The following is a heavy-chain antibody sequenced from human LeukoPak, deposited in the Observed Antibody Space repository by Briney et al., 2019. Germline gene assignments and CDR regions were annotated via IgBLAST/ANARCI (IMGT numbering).Heavy chain of an antibody. CDR1: GYSFPTHW. D-gene: IGHD4-11*01. Sequence: ESLKISCQGSGYSFPTHWIGWVRQMPGKGLEWMGIIRPDDSEVRYGPSFQGQVTISADKSISTAFLQWSSLQASDTAMYYCARHRHDYSDNGLAFGVWGQGTMVTVSS. V-gene: IGHV5-51*01. CDR2: IRPDDSEV. CDR3: ARHRHDYSDNGLAFGV. J-gene: IGHJ3*01.